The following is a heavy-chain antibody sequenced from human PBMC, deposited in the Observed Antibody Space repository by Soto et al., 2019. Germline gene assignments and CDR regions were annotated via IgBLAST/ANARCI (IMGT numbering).Heavy chain of an antibody. V-gene: IGHV3-30*18. D-gene: IGHD3-10*01. CDR3: AKDLDMVRGEGDI. CDR2: ISYDGSNK. J-gene: IGHJ3*02. CDR1: GFTFSSYG. Sequence: QVQLVESGGGVVQPGRSLRLSCAASGFTFSSYGMHWVRQAPGNGLEWVAVISYDGSNKYYADSVKGRFTISRDNSKNTLYLQINSLRAEDTAVYYCAKDLDMVRGEGDIWGQGTMVTVSS.